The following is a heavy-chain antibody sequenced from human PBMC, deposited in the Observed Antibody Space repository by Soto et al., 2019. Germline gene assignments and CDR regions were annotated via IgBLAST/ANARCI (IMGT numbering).Heavy chain of an antibody. J-gene: IGHJ4*02. Sequence: QVQLVQSGAELKKPGASVKVSCKASGYTFSNYDMNWVRQATGQGPEWIGWVNPNNGDTGYAQKFEGQFILTTDISTTTAYMELTSLRSEDTAIYYCAKVSRKGSAIDFDYCGQGTLITVSS. V-gene: IGHV1-8*01. D-gene: IGHD3-10*01. CDR3: AKVSRKGSAIDFDY. CDR2: VNPNNGDT. CDR1: GYTFSNYD.